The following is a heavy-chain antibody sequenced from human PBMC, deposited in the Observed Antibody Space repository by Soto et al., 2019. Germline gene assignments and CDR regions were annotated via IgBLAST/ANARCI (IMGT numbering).Heavy chain of an antibody. J-gene: IGHJ4*02. V-gene: IGHV4-31*03. CDR2: IYYSGST. D-gene: IGHD1-26*01. CDR1: GGSISSGGYY. Sequence: SETLSHTCTVSGGSISSGGYYWSWIRQHPGKGLEWIGYIYYSGSTYYNPSLKSRVTISVDTSKNQFSLKLSSVTAADTAVYYCARRYGGNFDYWGQGTLVTVSS. CDR3: ARRYGGNFDY.